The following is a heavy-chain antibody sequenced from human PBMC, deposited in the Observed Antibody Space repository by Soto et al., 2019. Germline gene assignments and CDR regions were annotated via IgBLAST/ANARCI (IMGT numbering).Heavy chain of an antibody. CDR2: INPNSGGT. CDR1: GYTFTGYY. Sequence: ASVKVSCKASGYTFTGYYMHWVRQAPGQGLEWMGWINPNSGGTNYAQKFQGRVTMTRDTSISTAYMELSRLRSDDTAVYYCARDVVPAATTLYYYYYGMDVWGQGTTVTSP. D-gene: IGHD2-2*01. CDR3: ARDVVPAATTLYYYYYGMDV. J-gene: IGHJ6*02. V-gene: IGHV1-2*02.